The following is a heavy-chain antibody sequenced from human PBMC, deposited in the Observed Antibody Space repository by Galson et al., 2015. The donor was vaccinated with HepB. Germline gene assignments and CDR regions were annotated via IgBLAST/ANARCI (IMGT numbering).Heavy chain of an antibody. V-gene: IGHV3-30*03. CDR2: ISYDGSNK. D-gene: IGHD3-3*01. Sequence: SLRLSCAASGFTFSSYGMHWVRLAPGKGLEWVAVISYDGSNKYYADSVKGRFTISRDNSKKTLYLQMNSLRAEDTAVYYCATKRYYDFWSGYYNDYWGQGTLVTVSS. CDR1: GFTFSSYG. J-gene: IGHJ4*02. CDR3: ATKRYYDFWSGYYNDY.